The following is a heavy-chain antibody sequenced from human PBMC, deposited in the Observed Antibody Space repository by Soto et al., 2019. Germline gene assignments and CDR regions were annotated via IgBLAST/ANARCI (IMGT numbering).Heavy chain of an antibody. Sequence: SETLSLTCTVSCASITSTSYHWGWIRQPPGKGLEWIGNFYYSGSTYYNPSLRSRVTISVDASKNQFSVKVSSVTATDTAVYYCARSVGDYYYGMDVWGQGTTVT. V-gene: IGHV4-39*01. J-gene: IGHJ6*02. D-gene: IGHD1-26*01. CDR2: FYYSGST. CDR1: CASITSTSYH. CDR3: ARSVGDYYYGMDV.